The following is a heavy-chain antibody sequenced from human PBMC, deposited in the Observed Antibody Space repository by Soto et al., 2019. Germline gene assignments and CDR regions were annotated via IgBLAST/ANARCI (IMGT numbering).Heavy chain of an antibody. J-gene: IGHJ6*02. CDR3: VATAADTGLYYYSGRDV. CDR1: GYSFTSYW. V-gene: IGHV5-51*01. D-gene: IGHD6-25*01. Sequence: PGESLKISCKGSGYSFTSYWIGWVRQMPGKGLEWMGIIYPGDSDTRYSPSFQGQVTISADKSISTAYLQWSSLKASDTAMYYCVATAADTGLYYYSGRDVGAQGTTVPVSS. CDR2: IYPGDSDT.